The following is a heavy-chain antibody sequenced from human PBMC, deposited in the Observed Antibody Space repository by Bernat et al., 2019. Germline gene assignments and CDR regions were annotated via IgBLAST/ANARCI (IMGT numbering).Heavy chain of an antibody. CDR1: GFTFSSYG. J-gene: IGHJ5*02. CDR2: IWYDGSNK. Sequence: QVQLVESGGGVVQPGRSLRLSCAASGFTFSSYGMHWVRQAPGKGLEWVAVIWYDGSNKYYADSVKGRFTISRDNSKNTLYLQMNSLRAEDTAVYYCARDLVVRAAAGLDPWGQGTLVTVSS. CDR3: ARDLVVRAAAGLDP. V-gene: IGHV3-33*01. D-gene: IGHD6-13*01.